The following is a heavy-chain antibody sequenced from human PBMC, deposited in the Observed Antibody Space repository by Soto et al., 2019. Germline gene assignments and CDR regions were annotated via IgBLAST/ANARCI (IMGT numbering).Heavy chain of an antibody. J-gene: IGHJ6*03. CDR3: AKDGTVTTGGHYYYYMDV. CDR1: GFTFSSYA. CDR2: ISGSGGST. Sequence: GGSLRLSCAASGFTFSSYAMSWVRQAPGKGLEWVSAISGSGGSTYYADSVKGRFTISRDNSKNTLYLQMNSLRAEDTAVYYCAKDGTVTTGGHYYYYMDVWGKGTTVTVSS. V-gene: IGHV3-23*01. D-gene: IGHD4-17*01.